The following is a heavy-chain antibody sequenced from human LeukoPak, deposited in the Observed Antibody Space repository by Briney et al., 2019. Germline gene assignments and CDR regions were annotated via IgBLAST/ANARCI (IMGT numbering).Heavy chain of an antibody. D-gene: IGHD3-10*01. CDR3: TTESPITMVRGVIHP. Sequence: GGSLRLSCAASGFTFSSYSMNWVRQAPGKGPEWVGRIKSKTDGGTTDYTAPVKGRFTISRDDSKNTLYLQMNSLKTEDTAVYYCTTESPITMVRGVIHPWGQGTLVTVSS. CDR1: GFTFSSYS. CDR2: IKSKTDGGTT. J-gene: IGHJ4*02. V-gene: IGHV3-15*01.